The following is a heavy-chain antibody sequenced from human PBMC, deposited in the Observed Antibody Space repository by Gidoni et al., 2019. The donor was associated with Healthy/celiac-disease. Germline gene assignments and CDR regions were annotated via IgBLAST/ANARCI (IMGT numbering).Heavy chain of an antibody. Sequence: QVQLQQWGAGLLKPSETLSLTCAVYGGSFSGYYWSWIRQPPGKGLEWIGEINHSGSTNYNPSRKSRVTISVDTSKNQFSLKLSSVTAADTAVYYCARGPYYDFWSGYYISGWFDPWGQGTLVTVSS. J-gene: IGHJ5*02. CDR3: ARGPYYDFWSGYYISGWFDP. V-gene: IGHV4-34*01. CDR1: GGSFSGYY. D-gene: IGHD3-3*01. CDR2: INHSGST.